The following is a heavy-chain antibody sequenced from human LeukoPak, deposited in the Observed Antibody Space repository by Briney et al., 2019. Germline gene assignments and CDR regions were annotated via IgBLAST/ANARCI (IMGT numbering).Heavy chain of an antibody. J-gene: IGHJ4*02. CDR2: TTSSGRSI. CDR1: GFTLSSYE. V-gene: IGHV3-48*03. D-gene: IGHD6-13*01. CDR3: AREGAADNFDF. Sequence: PGGSLRLSCAASGFTLSSYEMNWVRQAPGKGLEWVSYTTSSGRSIYYADSVKGRFTVSRDNAKNSLFLQMNSLRAEDTALYYCAREGAADNFDFWGQGTLVTVSS.